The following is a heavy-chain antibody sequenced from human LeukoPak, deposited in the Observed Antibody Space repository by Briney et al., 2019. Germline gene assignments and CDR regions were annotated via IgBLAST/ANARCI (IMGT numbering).Heavy chain of an antibody. CDR3: ARAATDSSSWYSVDY. Sequence: SQTLSLTCTVSGGSISSGDYYWSWIRQPPGKGLEWIGYIYYSGSTYYNPSLKSRVTISVDTSKNQFSLKLSSVTAADTAVYYCARAATDSSSWYSVDYWGQGTLVTVSS. D-gene: IGHD6-13*01. J-gene: IGHJ4*02. CDR2: IYYSGST. CDR1: GGSISSGDYY. V-gene: IGHV4-30-4*08.